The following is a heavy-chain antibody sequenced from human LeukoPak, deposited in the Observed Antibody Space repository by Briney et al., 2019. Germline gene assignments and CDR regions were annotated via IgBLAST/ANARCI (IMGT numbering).Heavy chain of an antibody. Sequence: ASVKVSCKASGYTFTSYDINWVRQATGQGLEWTGWMNPNSGNTGYAQKFQGRVTMTRNTSISTAYMELSSLRSEDTAVYYCARSRGYSSGWAKANYFDYWGQGTLVTVSS. CDR2: MNPNSGNT. D-gene: IGHD6-19*01. V-gene: IGHV1-8*01. CDR3: ARSRGYSSGWAKANYFDY. CDR1: GYTFTSYD. J-gene: IGHJ4*02.